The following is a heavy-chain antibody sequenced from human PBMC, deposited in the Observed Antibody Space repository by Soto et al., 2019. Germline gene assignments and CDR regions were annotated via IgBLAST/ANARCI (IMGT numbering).Heavy chain of an antibody. J-gene: IGHJ6*02. CDR1: GFTFSTYW. CDR2: IKQDGSEK. CDR3: VRDWSTFWGMDV. V-gene: IGHV3-7*01. Sequence: GGSLRLSCAASGFTFSTYWMNWVRQAPGKGLEWVANIKQDGSEKYYVDSVKGRFAISRDNAKDSLFLQMNNLRAEDTAVYYCVRDWSTFWGMDVWGQGTTVTVSS.